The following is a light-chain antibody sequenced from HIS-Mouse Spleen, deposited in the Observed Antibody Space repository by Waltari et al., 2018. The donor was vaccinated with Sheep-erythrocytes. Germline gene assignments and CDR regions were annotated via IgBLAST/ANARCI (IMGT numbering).Light chain of an antibody. J-gene: IGLJ1*01. V-gene: IGLV2-11*01. Sequence: QSALTQPRSVSGSPGQSVTISCTGTSSDVGGYNYVSWYQQYPGKAPILMIYDVSKRPSGVPDRFSGSKSGNTASLTISGLQAEDEADYYCCSYAGSYNHVFATGTKVTVL. CDR3: CSYAGSYNHV. CDR2: DVS. CDR1: SSDVGGYNY.